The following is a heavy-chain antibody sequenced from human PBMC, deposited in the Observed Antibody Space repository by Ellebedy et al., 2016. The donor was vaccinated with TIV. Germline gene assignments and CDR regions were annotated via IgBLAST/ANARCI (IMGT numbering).Heavy chain of an antibody. Sequence: SETLSLXCTVSGDSISSSSDYWVWIRQPPGKGPEWIGTISNRDRTDYNPSLKSRVFILVDASKNQFFLKLTSVTAADTAVYYCATFNQYYTYLGVWGKGTTAIVSS. D-gene: IGHD1-14*01. CDR3: ATFNQYYTYLGV. CDR2: ISNRDRT. V-gene: IGHV4-39*01. J-gene: IGHJ6*03. CDR1: GDSISSSSDY.